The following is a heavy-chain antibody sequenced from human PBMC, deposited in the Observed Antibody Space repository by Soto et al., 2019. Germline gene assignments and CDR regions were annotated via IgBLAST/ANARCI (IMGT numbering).Heavy chain of an antibody. V-gene: IGHV3-13*04. CDR1: GFTFSSYD. Sequence: PGGSLRLSCAASGFTFSSYDMHWVRQATGKGLEWVSAIGTAGDTYYPGSVKGRFTISRENAKNSLYLQMNSLRAGDTAVYYCAGSLYSYGDKSSYYGMDVWGQGTTVTVSS. CDR3: AGSLYSYGDKSSYYGMDV. D-gene: IGHD5-18*01. CDR2: IGTAGDT. J-gene: IGHJ6*02.